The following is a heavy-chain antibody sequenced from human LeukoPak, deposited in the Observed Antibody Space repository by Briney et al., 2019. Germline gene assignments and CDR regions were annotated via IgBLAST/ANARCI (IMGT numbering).Heavy chain of an antibody. CDR1: GGSISSYY. V-gene: IGHV4-4*07. D-gene: IGHD5-18*01. Sequence: PSETLSLTCTVSGGSISSYYWSWIRQPAGKGLEWIGRIYTSGSTNYNPSLKSRVTMSVDTSKNQSSLKLSSVTAADTAVYYCARVGKTAMVKGGYYFDYWGQGTLVTVSS. J-gene: IGHJ4*02. CDR2: IYTSGST. CDR3: ARVGKTAMVKGGYYFDY.